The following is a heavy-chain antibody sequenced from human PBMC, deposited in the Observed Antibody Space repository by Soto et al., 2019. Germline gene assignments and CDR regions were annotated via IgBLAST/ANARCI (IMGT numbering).Heavy chain of an antibody. CDR3: ARGVYSGYDYRYYYYGMDV. CDR1: GGTFSSYA. V-gene: IGHV1-69*06. CDR2: IVPIFGTA. Sequence: SVKVSCKASGGTFSSYAISWVRQAPGQGLEWMGGIVPIFGTANYAQKFQGRVTITADKSTSTAYMELSSLRSEDTAVYYCARGVYSGYDYRYYYYGMDVWGQGTTVTVSS. D-gene: IGHD5-12*01. J-gene: IGHJ6*02.